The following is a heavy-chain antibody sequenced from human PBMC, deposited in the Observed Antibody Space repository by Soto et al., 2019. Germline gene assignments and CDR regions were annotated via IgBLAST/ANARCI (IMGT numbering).Heavy chain of an antibody. D-gene: IGHD6-19*01. Sequence: GASVKVSCKASGYTFTSYGISWVRQAPGQGLEWMGWIGAYNGNTNYAQKLQGRVTMTTDTSTSTAYMELRSLRSDDTAVYYCARLPEDSSGWYYYYYGMDVWGQGTTVTVSS. V-gene: IGHV1-18*01. J-gene: IGHJ6*02. CDR1: GYTFTSYG. CDR2: IGAYNGNT. CDR3: ARLPEDSSGWYYYYYGMDV.